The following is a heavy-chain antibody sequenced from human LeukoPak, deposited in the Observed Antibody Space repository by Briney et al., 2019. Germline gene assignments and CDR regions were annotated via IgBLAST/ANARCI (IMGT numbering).Heavy chain of an antibody. CDR2: IRYDGSNK. D-gene: IGHD3-10*01. CDR1: GYTFTSYG. J-gene: IGHJ4*02. V-gene: IGHV3-30*02. CDR3: AKEAARGVFDY. Sequence: GASVNVSCKASGYTFTSYGISWVRQAPGKGLEWVAFIRYDGSNKYYADSVKGRFTISRDNSKNTLYLQMNSLRAEDTAVYYCAKEAARGVFDYWGQGTLVTVSS.